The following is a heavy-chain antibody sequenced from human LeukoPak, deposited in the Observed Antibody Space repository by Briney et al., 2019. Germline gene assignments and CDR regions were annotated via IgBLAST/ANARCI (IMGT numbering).Heavy chain of an antibody. V-gene: IGHV3-30-3*01. Sequence: GGSLRLSCAASGFTFSSYAMHWVRQAPGKGLEWVAVISYDGSNKYYADSVKGRFTLSRDNSKNTLYLQMNSLRAEDTAVYYCAKAGDIVVVPAAAFYYWGQGTLVTVSS. CDR2: ISYDGSNK. CDR3: AKAGDIVVVPAAAFYY. J-gene: IGHJ4*02. CDR1: GFTFSSYA. D-gene: IGHD2-2*01.